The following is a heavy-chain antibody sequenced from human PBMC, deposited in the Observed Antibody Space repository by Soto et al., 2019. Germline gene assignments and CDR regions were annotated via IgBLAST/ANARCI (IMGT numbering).Heavy chain of an antibody. CDR1: GFSSSPFW. D-gene: IGHD6-19*01. V-gene: IGHV3-7*01. CDR3: TVVSGCLQTD. CDR2: IKHDGREE. J-gene: IGHJ4*02. Sequence: EVQLVESGGGLVQPGGSLRLSCADSGFSSSPFWMNWVLQAPGKGLELVAFIKHDGREELYVDSVKGRFTISRHNGNNSVYLQIDSLRVEDTAVYYCTVVSGCLQTDWGQGTLVTVSS.